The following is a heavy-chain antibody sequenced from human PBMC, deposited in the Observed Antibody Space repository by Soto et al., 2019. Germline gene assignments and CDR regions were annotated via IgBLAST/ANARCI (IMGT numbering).Heavy chain of an antibody. J-gene: IGHJ4*02. V-gene: IGHV3-23*01. Sequence: GXSLRLSCAASGFTFSSYAMSWFRQAPVNGLEWVSAISGSGGSTYYADSVKGRFTISRDNSKNTLYLQMNSLRAEDTAVYYCAKDGSQDSSGWYVHFDYWGQGTLVTVSS. CDR1: GFTFSSYA. CDR2: ISGSGGST. D-gene: IGHD6-19*01. CDR3: AKDGSQDSSGWYVHFDY.